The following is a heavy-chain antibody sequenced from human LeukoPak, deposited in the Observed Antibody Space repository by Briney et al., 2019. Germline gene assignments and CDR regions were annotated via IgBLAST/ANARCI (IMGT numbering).Heavy chain of an antibody. J-gene: IGHJ4*02. Sequence: SETLSLTCTVSGGSISRNYWSWIRQPPGKGLEWIGYIYNSGSTNYNPSLKSRVTISVDTSNNHLSLKLSSVTAADTAAYYCARELDCSGGSCYSGRIDYWGQGTLVTVSS. V-gene: IGHV4-59*01. CDR3: ARELDCSGGSCYSGRIDY. CDR1: GGSISRNY. D-gene: IGHD2-15*01. CDR2: IYNSGST.